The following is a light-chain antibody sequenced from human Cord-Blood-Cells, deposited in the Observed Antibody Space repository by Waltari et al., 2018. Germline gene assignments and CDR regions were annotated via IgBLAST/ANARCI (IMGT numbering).Light chain of an antibody. CDR2: DVS. CDR3: SSYTSSSTLV. CDR1: SSDVGGYNS. J-gene: IGLJ1*01. V-gene: IGLV2-14*01. Sequence: QSALTQPASVSGSPGQSITISCTATSSDVGGYNSVSWYQQHPGKAPKLTIYDVSNRPSGVSNRFSGSKSGNTASLTISGLQAEDEAYYYCSSYTSSSTLVFGTGTKVTVL.